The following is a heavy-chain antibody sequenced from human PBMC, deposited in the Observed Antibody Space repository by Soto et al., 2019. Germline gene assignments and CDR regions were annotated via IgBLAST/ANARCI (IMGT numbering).Heavy chain of an antibody. D-gene: IGHD3-10*01. Sequence: PGGSLRLSCAASGFTFSSYSMNWVRQAPGKGLEWVSSISSSSSYIYYADSVKGRFTISRDNAKNSLYLQMNSLRAEDTAVYYCARFYGSGSYYYYYYYYMDVWGKGTTVTVSS. J-gene: IGHJ6*03. CDR2: ISSSSSYI. CDR1: GFTFSSYS. V-gene: IGHV3-21*01. CDR3: ARFYGSGSYYYYYYYYMDV.